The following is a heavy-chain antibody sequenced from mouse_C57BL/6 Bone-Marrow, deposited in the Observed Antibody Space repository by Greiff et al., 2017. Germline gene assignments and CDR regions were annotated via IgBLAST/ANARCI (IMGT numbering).Heavy chain of an antibody. Sequence: QVQLQQPGAELVKPGASVKLSCKASGYTFTSYWMHWVKQRPGQGLEWIGMIHPNSGSTNYNEKFKSKATLTVEKSSSTAYMQLSRLTSEDSAVYYCASAYYDGSSFDVGGRGTTVTVSA. CDR2: IHPNSGST. CDR3: ASAYYDGSSFDV. V-gene: IGHV1-64*01. CDR1: GYTFTSYW. D-gene: IGHD1-1*01. J-gene: IGHJ1*03.